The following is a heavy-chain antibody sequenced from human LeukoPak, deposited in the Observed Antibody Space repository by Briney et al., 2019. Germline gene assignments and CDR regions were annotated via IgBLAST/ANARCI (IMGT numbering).Heavy chain of an antibody. D-gene: IGHD3-9*01. CDR1: GFTFSNYW. CDR2: IKHDGGDK. J-gene: IGHJ4*02. CDR3: ARGGNYDILTSYIFDY. V-gene: IGHV3-7*03. Sequence: PGGSLRLSCAASGFTFSNYWMSWVRQAPGKGLEWVANIKHDGGDKHYVDSVKGRFTIARDSAKNSLNLQMNSLRAEDTAVYYCARGGNYDILTSYIFDYWGQGTLVTVSS.